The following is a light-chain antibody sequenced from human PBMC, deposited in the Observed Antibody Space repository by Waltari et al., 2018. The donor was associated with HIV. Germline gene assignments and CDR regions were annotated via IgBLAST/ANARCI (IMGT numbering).Light chain of an antibody. Sequence: QSVLTQPPSVSAAPGQKVTISCSGTSSNIGINHVSWYQHLPLTAPQPLIYDTDPRPSGIPDRFAGSKSGTSANLGITGLQTGDEADYYCGTWDNSLSTYVFGTGTKVTVL. CDR1: SSNIGINH. CDR2: DTD. V-gene: IGLV1-51*01. CDR3: GTWDNSLSTYV. J-gene: IGLJ1*01.